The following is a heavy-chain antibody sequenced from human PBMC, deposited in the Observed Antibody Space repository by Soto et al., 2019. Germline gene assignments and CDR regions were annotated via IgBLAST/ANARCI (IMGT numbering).Heavy chain of an antibody. D-gene: IGHD5-12*01. V-gene: IGHV3-30-3*01. CDR1: GFTFSSYA. CDR2: ISYDGSNK. CDR3: ARATRGYSGYDPFYYGMDV. J-gene: IGHJ6*02. Sequence: SLRLSCAASGFTFSSYAMHWVRQAPGKGLEWVAVISYDGSNKYYADSVKGRFTISRDNSKNTLYLQMNSLRAEDTAVYYCARATRGYSGYDPFYYGMDVWGQGTTVTVSS.